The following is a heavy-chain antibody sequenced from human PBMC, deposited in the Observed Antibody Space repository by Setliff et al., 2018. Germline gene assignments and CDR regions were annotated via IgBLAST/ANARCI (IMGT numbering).Heavy chain of an antibody. CDR1: GYTFTGYY. D-gene: IGHD3-22*01. V-gene: IGHV1-2*04. CDR3: TRRRYYYDSSGYRWGGFYFDY. Sequence: ASVKVSCNASGYTFTGYYMHWVRQAPGQGLEWMGWINPNSGGTNYAQKFQGWVTMTRDTSISTAYMELSRLRSDDTAVYYCTRRRYYYDSSGYRWGGFYFDYWGQGALVTVSS. J-gene: IGHJ4*02. CDR2: INPNSGGT.